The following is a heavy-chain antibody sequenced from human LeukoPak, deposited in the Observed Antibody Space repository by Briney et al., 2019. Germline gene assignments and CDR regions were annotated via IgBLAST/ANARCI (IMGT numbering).Heavy chain of an antibody. CDR2: IYTSGST. Sequence: SETLSLTCSVSGGSISNYYWSWIRQPAGKGLEWIGRIYTSGSTDYNPSLKSRVTMSLDTSKNQFSLQLTSVTAADTAIYYCARLGGSYYFDYWGQGTLVTVSS. CDR3: ARLGGSYYFDY. J-gene: IGHJ4*02. CDR1: GGSISNYY. D-gene: IGHD1-26*01. V-gene: IGHV4-4*07.